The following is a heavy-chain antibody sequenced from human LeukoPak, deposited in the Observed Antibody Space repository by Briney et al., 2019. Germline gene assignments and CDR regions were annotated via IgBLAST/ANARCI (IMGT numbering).Heavy chain of an antibody. D-gene: IGHD3-3*01. V-gene: IGHV1-69*04. CDR3: ARSSTTIFGGTTWYGMDV. CDR1: GGTFSSYA. Sequence: SVKVSCKASGGTFSSYAISWVRQAPGQGLEWMGRIIPILGIANYAQKFQGRVTITADKSTSTAYMELSSLRSEDTAVYYCARSSTTIFGGTTWYGMDVWGQGTTVTVSS. CDR2: IIPILGIA. J-gene: IGHJ6*02.